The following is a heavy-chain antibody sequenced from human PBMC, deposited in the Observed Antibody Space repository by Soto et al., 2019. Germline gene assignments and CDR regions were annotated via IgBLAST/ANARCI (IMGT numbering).Heavy chain of an antibody. J-gene: IGHJ4*02. CDR2: ISYDGSNK. V-gene: IGHV3-30*03. CDR3: AATLLWFGETYFDY. CDR1: GFAFSSYG. Sequence: GGSLRLSCAASGFAFSSYGMHWVRQAPGKGLEWVAVISYDGSNKYYADSVKGRFTISRDNSKNTLYLQMNSLRAEDTAVYYCAATLLWFGETYFDYWGQGTLVTVSS. D-gene: IGHD3-10*01.